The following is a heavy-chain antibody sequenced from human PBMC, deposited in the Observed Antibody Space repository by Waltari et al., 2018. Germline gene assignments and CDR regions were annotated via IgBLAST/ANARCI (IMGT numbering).Heavy chain of an antibody. V-gene: IGHV3-33*01. J-gene: IGHJ4*02. CDR1: GFTFSSYG. Sequence: QVQLVESGGGVVQPGRSLRLSCAASGFTFSSYGMHWVRQAPGKGLEWVAVIWYDGSNKYYADSVKGRFTISRDNSKNTLYLQMNSLRAEDTAVYYCARDGSKTTVTFDYWGQGTLVTGSS. CDR3: ARDGSKTTVTFDY. D-gene: IGHD4-17*01. CDR2: IWYDGSNK.